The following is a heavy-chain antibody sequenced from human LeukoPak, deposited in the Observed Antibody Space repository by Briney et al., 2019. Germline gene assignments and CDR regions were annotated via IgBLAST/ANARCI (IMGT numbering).Heavy chain of an antibody. D-gene: IGHD1-26*01. V-gene: IGHV3-11*01. CDR1: GFRIGDYY. CDR3: AREAWANVDY. CDR2: ISGSGGTV. Sequence: GGSLRLSCAASGFRIGDYYMSWTRQAPGKGLECISFISGSGGTVRYADSVKGRFTISRDNAENSLYLQMNSLRVEDTAVYYCAREAWANVDYWGQGTLVTVPS. J-gene: IGHJ4*02.